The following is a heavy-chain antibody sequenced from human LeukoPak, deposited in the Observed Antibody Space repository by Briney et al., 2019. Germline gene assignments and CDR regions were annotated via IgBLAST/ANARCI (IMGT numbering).Heavy chain of an antibody. Sequence: PGGSLRLSCAASGFTFSSYSMNWVRQAPGKGLEWVAFIRYDGSNKYYADSVKGRFTISRDNSKNTLYLQMNSLRAEDTAVYYCAKEDKGDYYDSSGYYYRGFDYWGQGTLVTVSS. CDR2: IRYDGSNK. J-gene: IGHJ4*02. CDR1: GFTFSSYS. D-gene: IGHD3-22*01. CDR3: AKEDKGDYYDSSGYYYRGFDY. V-gene: IGHV3-30*02.